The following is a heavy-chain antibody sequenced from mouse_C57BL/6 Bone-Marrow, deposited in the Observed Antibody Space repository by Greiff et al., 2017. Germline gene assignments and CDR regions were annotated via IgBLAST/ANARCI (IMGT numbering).Heavy chain of an antibody. CDR2: ISDGGSYT. Sequence: EVQLMESGGGLVKPGGSLKLSCAASGFTFSSYAMSWVRQTPEKRLEWVATISDGGSYTYYPDNVKGSFTISRDNASNTLYLQLSHLKSEDAAMYYCDQGYLRDSFDYWGQGTTLTVSS. CDR3: DQGYLRDSFDY. D-gene: IGHD6-1*01. CDR1: GFTFSSYA. J-gene: IGHJ2*01. V-gene: IGHV5-4*01.